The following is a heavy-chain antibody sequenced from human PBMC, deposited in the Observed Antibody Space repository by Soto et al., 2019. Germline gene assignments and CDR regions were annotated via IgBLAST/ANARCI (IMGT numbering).Heavy chain of an antibody. Sequence: QVQLEQSGAEVKKPGSSVKVSCKASGGTLSDHGVAWLRQAPGQGLEWMGGTIPVFNTAKYAQKFQGRVTVTADKFTNIAHMQLSSLRSEDKAFYFCARGVYGSGNYYTGPSAFDIWGQGTMVIVSS. CDR3: ARGVYGSGNYYTGPSAFDI. J-gene: IGHJ3*02. D-gene: IGHD3-10*01. CDR2: TIPVFNTA. CDR1: GGTLSDHG. V-gene: IGHV1-69*06.